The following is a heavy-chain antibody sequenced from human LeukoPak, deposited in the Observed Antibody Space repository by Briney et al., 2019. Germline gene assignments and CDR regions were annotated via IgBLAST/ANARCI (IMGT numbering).Heavy chain of an antibody. CDR1: GYTFTSYG. Sequence: SVKVSCKASGYTFTSYGISWVRQAPGQGLEWMGGIIPIFGTANYAQKFQGRVTITADESTSTAYMELSSLRSEDTAVYYCASRMVRGVIRDYYYGMDVWGQGTTVTVSS. CDR2: IIPIFGTA. CDR3: ASRMVRGVIRDYYYGMDV. J-gene: IGHJ6*02. D-gene: IGHD3-10*01. V-gene: IGHV1-69*13.